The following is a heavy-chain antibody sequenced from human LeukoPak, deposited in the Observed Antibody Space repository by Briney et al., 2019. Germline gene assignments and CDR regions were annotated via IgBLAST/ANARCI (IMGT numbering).Heavy chain of an antibody. CDR1: GGTFSSYA. CDR2: IIPIFGTA. Sequence: WASVKVSCKASGGTFSSYAISWVRQAPGQGLEWMGGIIPIFGTANYAQKFQGRVTITTDESTSTAYMELSSLRSEDTAVYYCARDSRDGYTYFDYWGQGTLVTVSS. J-gene: IGHJ4*02. D-gene: IGHD5-24*01. V-gene: IGHV1-69*05. CDR3: ARDSRDGYTYFDY.